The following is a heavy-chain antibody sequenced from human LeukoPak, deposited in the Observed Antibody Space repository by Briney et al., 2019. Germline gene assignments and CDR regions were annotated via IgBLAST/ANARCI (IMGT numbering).Heavy chain of an antibody. D-gene: IGHD1-1*01. V-gene: IGHV3-9*01. Sequence: GGSLRLSCAASGFTFDDYAIHWVRQAPGKGLEWVSGISWNSGSIDYADSVKGRFTTSRDNAKNSLYLQMNSLRAEDTALYYCAKDMNPLNWRSPTLGCWGQGTLVTVSS. CDR3: AKDMNPLNWRSPTLGC. CDR2: ISWNSGSI. CDR1: GFTFDDYA. J-gene: IGHJ4*02.